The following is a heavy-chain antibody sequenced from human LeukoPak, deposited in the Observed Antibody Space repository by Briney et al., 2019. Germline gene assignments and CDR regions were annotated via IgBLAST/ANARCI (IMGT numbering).Heavy chain of an antibody. Sequence: GGSLRLSCAASGFTVSSTYMSWVRQAPGKGLEWVSVIYSGGNIYYIESVRGRFTISRDTSKNTLYLQMNSLRAEDTAVYFCAGRHCSGGGCYFAGADPFDYWGQGTLVTVSS. D-gene: IGHD2-15*01. J-gene: IGHJ4*02. CDR2: IYSGGNI. V-gene: IGHV3-53*01. CDR1: GFTVSSTY. CDR3: AGRHCSGGGCYFAGADPFDY.